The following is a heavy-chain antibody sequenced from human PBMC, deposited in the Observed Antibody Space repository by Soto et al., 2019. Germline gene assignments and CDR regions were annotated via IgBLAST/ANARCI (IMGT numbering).Heavy chain of an antibody. D-gene: IGHD1-26*01. J-gene: IGHJ4*02. CDR2: IYHSGST. Sequence: SETLSLTCAVSGGSISSGGYSWSLILQPPGKGLEWIGYIYHSGSTYYNPSLKSRVTISVDRSKNQFSLKLSSVNAADTAAYYCARAPNVGATYFDYWGQGSLVTVSS. CDR3: ARAPNVGATYFDY. V-gene: IGHV4-30-2*01. CDR1: GGSISSGGYS.